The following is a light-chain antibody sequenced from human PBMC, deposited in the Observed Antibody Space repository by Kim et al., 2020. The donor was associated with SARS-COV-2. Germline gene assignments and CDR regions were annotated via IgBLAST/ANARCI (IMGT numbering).Light chain of an antibody. Sequence: ASVRDRVTITCRASHSISNYLNRYQQQPENASTILLIFAASSLRSGVSSRFSGSGSGTDFTLAISSLPPEDFATYYCQQSSSTLYTFGQGTKLEI. CDR2: AAS. J-gene: IGKJ2*01. CDR3: QQSSSTLYT. V-gene: IGKV1-39*01. CDR1: HSISNY.